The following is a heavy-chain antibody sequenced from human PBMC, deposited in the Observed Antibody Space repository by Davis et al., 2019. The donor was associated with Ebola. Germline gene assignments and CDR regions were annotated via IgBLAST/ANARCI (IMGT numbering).Heavy chain of an antibody. D-gene: IGHD6-6*01. CDR3: ARGGYLIAAPGRRHSDYYYYGMDV. CDR1: GGPISSGDYY. Sequence: HLSETLSLTCTVSGGPISSGDYYWSCIRQPPGKGLEWIGYIYYSGSTYYNPSLKSRVTISVDTSKNQFSLKLSSVTAADTAVYYYARGGYLIAAPGRRHSDYYYYGMDVWGQGTTVTVSS. CDR2: IYYSGST. J-gene: IGHJ6*02. V-gene: IGHV4-30-4*01.